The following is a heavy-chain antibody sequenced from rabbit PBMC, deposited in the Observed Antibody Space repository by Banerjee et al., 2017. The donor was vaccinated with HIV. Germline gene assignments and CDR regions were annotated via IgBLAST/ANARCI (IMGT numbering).Heavy chain of an antibody. CDR3: ARDRDGDAGYGSLAL. CDR2: IYAGSSGST. D-gene: IGHD7-1*01. V-gene: IGHV1S45*01. Sequence: QEQLEESGGDLVKPEGSLTLTCTASGFSFNNKYVMCWVRQAPGKGLEWIACIYAGSSGSTSYASWAKGRFTISKTSSTTVTLQMTSLTAADTATYFCARDRDGDAGYGSLALWGPGTLVTVS. CDR1: GFSFNNKYV. J-gene: IGHJ4*01.